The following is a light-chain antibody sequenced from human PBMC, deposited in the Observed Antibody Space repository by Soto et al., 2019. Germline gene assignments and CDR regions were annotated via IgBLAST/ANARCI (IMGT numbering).Light chain of an antibody. CDR2: EVS. J-gene: IGLJ1*01. CDR3: SSYTSSSTLV. Sequence: QSALTQPASVSESPGQAITISCTGTSRDVGGYKYVSWYQHHPGKAPKLMIYEVSYRPSGVSHRFSGSKSGNMASLTISGLQAEDEADYYCSSYTSSSTLVFGSGTKVTVL. V-gene: IGLV2-14*01. CDR1: SRDVGGYKY.